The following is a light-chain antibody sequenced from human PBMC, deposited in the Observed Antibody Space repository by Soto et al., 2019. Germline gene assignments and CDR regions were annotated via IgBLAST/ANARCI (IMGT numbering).Light chain of an antibody. Sequence: MAPSALSLPATLVPPGSLDCSYIQILLHSNGYNYLDWYLQKPGQSPQLLIYLGSNRASGVPDRFSGSGSGTDFTLKISRVEADDVGVYYCMSPRKPWRFGQVTKV. CDR1: QILLHSNGYNY. V-gene: IGKV2-28*01. CDR3: MSPRKPWR. CDR2: LGS. J-gene: IGKJ1*01.